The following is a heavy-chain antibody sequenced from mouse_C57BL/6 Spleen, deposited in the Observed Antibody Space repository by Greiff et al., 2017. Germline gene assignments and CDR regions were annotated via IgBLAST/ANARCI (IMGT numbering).Heavy chain of an antibody. Sequence: EVKLVESGGGLVKPGGSLKLSCAASGFTFSDYGMHWVRQAPEKGLEWVAYISSGSSTIYYADTVKGRFTISRDNAKNTLFLQMTSLRSEDTAMYYCARPVLGSSYGYFDVWGTGTTVTVSS. CDR1: GFTFSDYG. J-gene: IGHJ1*03. CDR2: ISSGSSTI. CDR3: ARPVLGSSYGYFDV. D-gene: IGHD1-1*01. V-gene: IGHV5-17*01.